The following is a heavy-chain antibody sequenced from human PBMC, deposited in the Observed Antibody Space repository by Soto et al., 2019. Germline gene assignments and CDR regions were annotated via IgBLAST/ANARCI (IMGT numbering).Heavy chain of an antibody. V-gene: IGHV1-46*01. CDR2: INPSGGST. Sequence: QVQLVQSGAEVKKPGASVKVSCKASGYTFTSYYMHWVRQAPGQGLEWMGIINPSGGSTSYAQKFQGRVTMTRDTSTSTVYMELSSLRSEDTAVYYCARDPYCGGDCRLRNSAIDIWGQGTMVTVSS. D-gene: IGHD2-21*02. CDR3: ARDPYCGGDCRLRNSAIDI. CDR1: GYTFTSYY. J-gene: IGHJ3*02.